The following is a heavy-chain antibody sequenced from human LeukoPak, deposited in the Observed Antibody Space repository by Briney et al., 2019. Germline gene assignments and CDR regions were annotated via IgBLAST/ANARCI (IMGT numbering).Heavy chain of an antibody. J-gene: IGHJ5*02. CDR1: GGSISSYY. D-gene: IGHD5-24*01. CDR3: ARVAVEMATNDNWFDP. Sequence: SETLSLTCTVSGGSISSYYWSWIRQPPGKGLEWIGYIYTSGSTNYNPSIKSRVTISVDTSKNQFSLKLSSVTAADTAVYYCARVAVEMATNDNWFDPWGQGTLVTVSS. CDR2: IYTSGST. V-gene: IGHV4-4*09.